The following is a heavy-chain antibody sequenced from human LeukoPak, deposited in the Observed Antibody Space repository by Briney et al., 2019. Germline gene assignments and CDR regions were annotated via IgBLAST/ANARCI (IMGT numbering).Heavy chain of an antibody. D-gene: IGHD2-21*02. CDR2: IYSGGST. V-gene: IGHV3-53*05. Sequence: PGGSLRLSCAASGFTVSSNYMSWVRQAPGKGLEWVSVIYSGGSTYYADSVKGRFTISRDNSKNTLYLQMNSLRAEDTAVYYCARDRRDIVVVTARISSKYYYYYGMDVWGQGTTVTVSS. CDR1: GFTVSSNY. J-gene: IGHJ6*02. CDR3: ARDRRDIVVVTARISSKYYYYYGMDV.